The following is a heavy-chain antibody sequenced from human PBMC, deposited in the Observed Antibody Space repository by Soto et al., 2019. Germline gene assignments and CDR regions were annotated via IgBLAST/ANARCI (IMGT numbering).Heavy chain of an antibody. CDR2: ISAHNGNT. CDR1: GYGFTTYG. J-gene: IGHJ4*02. V-gene: IGHV1-18*01. CDR3: ARGRYGDY. D-gene: IGHD1-1*01. Sequence: QVHLVQSGAEVKKPGASVKVSCKGSGYGFTTYGITWVRQAPGQGLEWMAWISAHNGNTNYAQKLQGRVTVTRDTSTSTAYMELRSVRSDATAVYYCARGRYGDYWGQGALVTVSS.